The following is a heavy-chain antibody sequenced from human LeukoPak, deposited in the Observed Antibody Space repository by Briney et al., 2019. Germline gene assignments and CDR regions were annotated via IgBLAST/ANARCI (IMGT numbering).Heavy chain of an antibody. CDR3: EKDSGQWLTYGVFDY. CDR2: ISGSGGST. D-gene: IGHD6-19*01. Sequence: TGGSLRLSCAASGFTFTSYSMSWVRQAPGKGLEWVSVISGSGGSTYYVDSVKGRFTISRDNSKNTLYLQMNSLRAEDTAVYYCEKDSGQWLTYGVFDYWGQGTLVTVSS. V-gene: IGHV3-23*01. CDR1: GFTFTSYS. J-gene: IGHJ4*02.